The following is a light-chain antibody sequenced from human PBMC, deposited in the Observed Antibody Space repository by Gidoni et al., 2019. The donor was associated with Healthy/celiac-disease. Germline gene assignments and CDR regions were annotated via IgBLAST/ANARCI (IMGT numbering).Light chain of an antibody. V-gene: IGKV1-8*01. Sequence: IRMTQSPSSFSAPTGDSATITCRASQGISSYLAWYQQKPGKAPKLLIYAASTLQSGVPSRFSGSGSGTDFTLTISCLQSEDFATYYCQQYYSYPLTFGPGTKVDIK. J-gene: IGKJ3*01. CDR2: AAS. CDR1: QGISSY. CDR3: QQYYSYPLT.